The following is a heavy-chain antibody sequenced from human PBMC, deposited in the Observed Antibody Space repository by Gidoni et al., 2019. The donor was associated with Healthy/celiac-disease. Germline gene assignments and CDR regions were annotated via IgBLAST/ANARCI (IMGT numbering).Heavy chain of an antibody. CDR2: IYPGDADT. D-gene: IGHD3-9*01. Sequence: EVQLVQSGAEVKKPGASLMISCKGSGNRFTSHWIGWVRQMPGKGLEWVGIIYPGDADTSYSPSFQGQVTISADKSISTAYLQWSSLKASDTAMYYCARLLKLRYFDWLSPFDYWGQGTLVTVSS. J-gene: IGHJ4*02. CDR1: GNRFTSHW. CDR3: ARLLKLRYFDWLSPFDY. V-gene: IGHV5-51*01.